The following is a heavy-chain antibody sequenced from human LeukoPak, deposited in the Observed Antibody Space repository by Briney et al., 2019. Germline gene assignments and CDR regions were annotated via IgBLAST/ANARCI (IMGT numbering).Heavy chain of an antibody. J-gene: IGHJ2*01. Sequence: QSGGSLRLSCAESGFTFRNYGMHWVRQAPGKGLEWVAVIWYDGSNKYYADSVKGRFTMSRDNSKNTLFLQMNSLRVDDTAVYYCARDRSVRYFDLWGRGTLVTVSS. D-gene: IGHD3-3*01. CDR3: ARDRSVRYFDL. V-gene: IGHV3-33*01. CDR2: IWYDGSNK. CDR1: GFTFRNYG.